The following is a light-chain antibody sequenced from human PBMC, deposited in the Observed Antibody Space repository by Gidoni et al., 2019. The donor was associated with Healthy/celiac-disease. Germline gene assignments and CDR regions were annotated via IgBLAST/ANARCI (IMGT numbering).Light chain of an antibody. Sequence: ILLTQSPGTLSLSPGERATLSCRASQSVSSSYLAWYQQKPGQAPRLLIYGASSRATGIPDRFSGSGSGTDFTLTISRLEPEDFAVYYCQQYGSSPGTFGQGTKVEIK. V-gene: IGKV3-20*01. CDR1: QSVSSSY. J-gene: IGKJ1*01. CDR2: GAS. CDR3: QQYGSSPGT.